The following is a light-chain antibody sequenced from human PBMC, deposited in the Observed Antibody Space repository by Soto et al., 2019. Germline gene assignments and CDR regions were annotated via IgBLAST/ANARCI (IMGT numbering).Light chain of an antibody. CDR3: QQRSNWPPIT. V-gene: IGKV3-11*01. CDR2: DVS. Sequence: EIVLTQSPATLSLSPGERATLSCRASQSVRSYLAWYQQKPGQAPRLLIYDVSTRATGIPDRFSGSGSGTDFTLTITSLEPEDFAVYYCQQRSNWPPITFGQGTRLEI. CDR1: QSVRSY. J-gene: IGKJ5*01.